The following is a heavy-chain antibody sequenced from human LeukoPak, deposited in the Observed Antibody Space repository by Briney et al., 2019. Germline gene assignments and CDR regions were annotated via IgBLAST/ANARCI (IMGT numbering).Heavy chain of an antibody. CDR1: GGSVSSGTYY. CDR2: IYYSGTT. J-gene: IGHJ4*02. V-gene: IGHV4-61*01. D-gene: IGHD3-22*01. CDR3: ARDEYYYDSRGYSYYFDY. Sequence: PSETLSLTCTVSGGSVSSGTYYWSWIPQPPGMGLVWIVCIYYSGTTNYNPSLKSRVTILADTSKNQFSLKLSSVTAADTAVYYCARDEYYYDSRGYSYYFDYWGQGTLVTVSS.